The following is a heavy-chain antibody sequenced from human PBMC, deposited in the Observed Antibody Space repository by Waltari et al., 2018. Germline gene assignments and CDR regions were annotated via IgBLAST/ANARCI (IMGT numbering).Heavy chain of an antibody. CDR1: PGSITTYGYY. CDR3: AVGRGIFDI. J-gene: IGHJ3*02. Sequence: LQLQESGPGLVKPSETLSLTCTVSPGSITTYGYYWGWTPQPPGKGLEWIGSIDYSGITYYDPSLESRVIISIDTSESRISLRLNSVTAADTAVYYCAVGRGIFDIWGQGTVVTVSS. CDR2: IDYSGIT. V-gene: IGHV4-39*01. D-gene: IGHD6-13*01.